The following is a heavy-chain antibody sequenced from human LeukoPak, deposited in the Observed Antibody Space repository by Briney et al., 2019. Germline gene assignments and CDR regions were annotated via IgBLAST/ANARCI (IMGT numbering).Heavy chain of an antibody. CDR1: EGTFSSYA. CDR3: ARGVVPAAIKGGAFDI. D-gene: IGHD2-2*01. V-gene: IGHV1-69*13. Sequence: SVKVSCKASEGTFSSYAISWVRQAPGQGLEWMGGIIPIFGTANYAQKFQGRVTITADESTSTAYMELSSLRSEDTAVYYCARGVVPAAIKGGAFDIWGQGTMVTVSS. J-gene: IGHJ3*02. CDR2: IIPIFGTA.